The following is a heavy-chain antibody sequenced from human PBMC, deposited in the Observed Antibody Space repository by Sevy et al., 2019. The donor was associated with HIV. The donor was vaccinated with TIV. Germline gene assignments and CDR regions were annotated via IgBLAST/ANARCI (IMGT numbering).Heavy chain of an antibody. CDR3: ARDAGYSTDWYPSDY. D-gene: IGHD6-19*01. J-gene: IGHJ4*02. Sequence: GGSLRLSCAASGFIFSNYAMHWVRQAPGKGLEWVAVISYDGSSHYYADSVKGRFTISRDNSKNTLFLQMNSLRLEDTAFYYCARDAGYSTDWYPSDYWGQGTLVTVSS. CDR2: ISYDGSSH. CDR1: GFIFSNYA. V-gene: IGHV3-30-3*01.